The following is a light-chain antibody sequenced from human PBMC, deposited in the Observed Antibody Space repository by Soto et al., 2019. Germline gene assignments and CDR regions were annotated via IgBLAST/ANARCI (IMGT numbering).Light chain of an antibody. J-gene: IGKJ3*01. CDR1: QTVSTY. CDR2: GAS. Sequence: IQMTQSPSSLSASVGDRVTITCRASQTVSTYLDWYQQKPGKAPKLLIYGASRLQSGVPSRFSGTGSGTDFTLTISSLQPDDFATYYCQQSYRALFSFGPGTKVDIK. V-gene: IGKV1-39*01. CDR3: QQSYRALFS.